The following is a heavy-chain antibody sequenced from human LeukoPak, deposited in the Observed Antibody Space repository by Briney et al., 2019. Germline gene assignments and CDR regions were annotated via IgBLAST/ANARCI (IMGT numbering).Heavy chain of an antibody. V-gene: IGHV1-69*13. D-gene: IGHD3-9*01. Sequence: SVKVSCKASGGNFNSYSVNWVRQAPGQGLEWMGGILPLINAADYAQKFRGRVTISADESTSTAYMEVSSLTSEDTAVYYCARQFDWGSPWGQGTLVTASS. CDR2: ILPLINAA. CDR3: ARQFDWGSP. J-gene: IGHJ5*02. CDR1: GGNFNSYS.